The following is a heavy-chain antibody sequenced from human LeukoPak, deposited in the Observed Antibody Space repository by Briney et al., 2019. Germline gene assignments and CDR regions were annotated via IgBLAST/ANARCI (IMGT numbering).Heavy chain of an antibody. Sequence: ASVKVSCKASGGTFSSYAISWVRQAPGQGLEWMGGIIPIFGTANYAQKFQGRVTITADESTSTAYVELSSLRSEDTAVYYCASIPGTMVRGVILDYWGQGTLVTVSS. CDR2: IIPIFGTA. V-gene: IGHV1-69*13. J-gene: IGHJ4*02. CDR1: GGTFSSYA. CDR3: ASIPGTMVRGVILDY. D-gene: IGHD3-10*01.